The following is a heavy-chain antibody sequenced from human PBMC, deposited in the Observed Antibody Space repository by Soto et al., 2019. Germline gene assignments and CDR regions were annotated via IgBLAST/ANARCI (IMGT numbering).Heavy chain of an antibody. Sequence: ASVKVSCKASGYTFTSYAMHWVRQAPGQRLEWMGWINAGNGNTKYSQKFQGRVTITRDTSASTAYMELSSLRSEDTAVYYCARGSPVLWFGELSETHCFDPWGQGTLVT. D-gene: IGHD3-10*01. CDR1: GYTFTSYA. V-gene: IGHV1-3*01. J-gene: IGHJ5*02. CDR2: INAGNGNT. CDR3: ARGSPVLWFGELSETHCFDP.